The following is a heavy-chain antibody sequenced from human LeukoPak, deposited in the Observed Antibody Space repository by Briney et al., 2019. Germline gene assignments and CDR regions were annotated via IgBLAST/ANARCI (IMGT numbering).Heavy chain of an antibody. D-gene: IGHD6-13*01. CDR1: GFTFSSYG. V-gene: IGHV3-30*18. Sequence: GGSLRLSCAASGFTFSSYGMHWVRQAPGKGLEWVAVISYDGSNKYYADSVKGRFTISRDNSKNTLYMQMNRLRGEDTAVYYCAKDTYVLQQLLSPGYWGQGTLVTVSS. CDR2: ISYDGSNK. CDR3: AKDTYVLQQLLSPGY. J-gene: IGHJ4*02.